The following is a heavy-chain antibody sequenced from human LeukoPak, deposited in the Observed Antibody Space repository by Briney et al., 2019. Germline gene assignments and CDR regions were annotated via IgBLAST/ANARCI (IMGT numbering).Heavy chain of an antibody. CDR2: IYYSGST. CDR3: ARQGLLGDYVWGSYRYTDY. D-gene: IGHD3-16*02. J-gene: IGHJ4*02. CDR1: GGSFSGYY. Sequence: PSETLSLTCAVYGGSFSGYYWSWIRQPPGKGLEWIGSIYYSGSTYYNPSLKSRVTISVDTSKNQFSLKLSSVTAADTAVYYCARQGLLGDYVWGSYRYTDYWGQGTLVTVSS. V-gene: IGHV4-34*01.